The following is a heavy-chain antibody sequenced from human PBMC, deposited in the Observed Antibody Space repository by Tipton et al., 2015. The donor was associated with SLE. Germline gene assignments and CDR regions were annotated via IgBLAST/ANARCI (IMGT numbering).Heavy chain of an antibody. Sequence: SLRLSCAASGFSFSSHEMYLVRHAPGKGLEWVSCISSGSAFRYYADSVKGRFTISRDNSKNTLYLQMNSLRAEDMAVYYCARSRYRGSWYYFDYWGQGTLVTVSS. V-gene: IGHV3-48*03. CDR3: ARSRYRGSWYYFDY. J-gene: IGHJ4*02. CDR2: ISSGSAFR. D-gene: IGHD2-2*01. CDR1: GFSFSSHE.